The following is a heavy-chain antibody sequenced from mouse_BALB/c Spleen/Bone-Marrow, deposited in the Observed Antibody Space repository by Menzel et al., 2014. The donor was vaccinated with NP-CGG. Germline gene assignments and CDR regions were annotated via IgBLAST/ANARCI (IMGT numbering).Heavy chain of an antibody. CDR3: TRGDDYDEEFAY. CDR1: GYTLTSYY. Sequence: VQLVESGAELVKPGASVKLSCKASGYTLTSYYMYWVKQRPGQGLEWIGGINPSNGGTNFNEKFKSKPTLTVDKSSSTAYMQLSSLTSEDSAVYYCTRGDDYDEEFAYWGQGTLVTVSA. CDR2: INPSNGGT. J-gene: IGHJ3*01. D-gene: IGHD2-4*01. V-gene: IGHV1S81*02.